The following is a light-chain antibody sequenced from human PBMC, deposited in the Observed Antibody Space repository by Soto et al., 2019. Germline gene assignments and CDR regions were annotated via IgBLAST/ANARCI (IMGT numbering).Light chain of an antibody. J-gene: IGKJ4*01. Sequence: DIQMTQSPSSLSASIGDRVTITCQASRDIENSLNWHQQKPGKAPKILIYDASILETGVTSNFSGSRSGTVFTFTISSLQPEDIATYYCQQYHKFPLTFGGGTKVEI. CDR3: QQYHKFPLT. CDR2: DAS. CDR1: RDIENS. V-gene: IGKV1-33*01.